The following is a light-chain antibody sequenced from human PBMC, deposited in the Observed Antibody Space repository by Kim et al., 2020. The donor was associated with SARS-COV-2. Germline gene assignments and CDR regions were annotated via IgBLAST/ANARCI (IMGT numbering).Light chain of an antibody. Sequence: SVTISCPGNSSDVGGYNYVSWYQQHPGKAPKLMIYDVSNRPSGVSNRFSGSKSGNTASLTISGLQAEDEADYYCSSYTSSSTLYVFGTGTKVTVL. CDR3: SSYTSSSTLYV. CDR2: DVS. CDR1: SSDVGGYNY. J-gene: IGLJ1*01. V-gene: IGLV2-14*03.